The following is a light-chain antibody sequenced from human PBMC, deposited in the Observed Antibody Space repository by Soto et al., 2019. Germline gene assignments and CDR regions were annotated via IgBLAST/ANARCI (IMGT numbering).Light chain of an antibody. J-gene: IGKJ4*01. V-gene: IGKV1-6*01. CDR2: TAS. Sequence: DRVTITCRASQSISNGLAWYQQKPGKAPKLLIYTASTLQSGVPSRFSGSGSGTDFTLTISSLQSEDFATYYCQQYYSYPLTFGGGTKVDIK. CDR3: QQYYSYPLT. CDR1: QSISNG.